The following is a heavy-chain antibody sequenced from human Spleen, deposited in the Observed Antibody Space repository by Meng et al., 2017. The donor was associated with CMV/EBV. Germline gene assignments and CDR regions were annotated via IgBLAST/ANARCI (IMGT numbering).Heavy chain of an antibody. CDR1: GYTFTGYY. Sequence: ASVKVSCKASGYTFTGYYMHWVRQAPGQGPEWMGWINFNSGGTNYAQKFQGRVTMTRDTSISTGYMDLNSLRSDDTAVYYCARDGRGFVVVPAAIYGMDVWGQGTTVTVSS. CDR2: INFNSGGT. J-gene: IGHJ6*02. V-gene: IGHV1-2*02. CDR3: ARDGRGFVVVPAAIYGMDV. D-gene: IGHD2-2*01.